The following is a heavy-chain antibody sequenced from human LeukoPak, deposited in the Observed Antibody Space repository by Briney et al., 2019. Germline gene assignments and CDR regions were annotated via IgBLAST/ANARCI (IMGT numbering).Heavy chain of an antibody. V-gene: IGHV4-61*02. D-gene: IGHD3-10*01. J-gene: IGHJ5*02. CDR2: ILTSGST. Sequence: SETLSLTCTVSGGSISSGTYYWNWIRQPAGKGLEWIGRILTSGSTNYNPSLKSRLTISIDTSKNQFSLDLKSVTAADTAIYYCAKATGFGWFDPWGQGTLVTVSS. CDR1: GGSISSGTYY. CDR3: AKATGFGWFDP.